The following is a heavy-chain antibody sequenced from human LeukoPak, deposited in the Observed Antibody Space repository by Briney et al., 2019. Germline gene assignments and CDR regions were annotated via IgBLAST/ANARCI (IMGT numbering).Heavy chain of an antibody. Sequence: ASVKVSCKASGYSLINYGISWVRQAPGQGLEWMGWISFKNGNTNSAQKLQGRVTMTTDTSTNTAYMELMSLRSDDTAVYYYATYHPRFVSGYPPRHVVNAFDIWGQGTMVTVSS. J-gene: IGHJ3*02. CDR2: ISFKNGNT. CDR3: ATYHPRFVSGYPPRHVVNAFDI. D-gene: IGHD3-3*01. V-gene: IGHV1-18*01. CDR1: GYSLINYG.